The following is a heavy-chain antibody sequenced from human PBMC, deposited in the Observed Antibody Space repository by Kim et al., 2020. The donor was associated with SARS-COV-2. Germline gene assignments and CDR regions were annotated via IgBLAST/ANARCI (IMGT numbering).Heavy chain of an antibody. CDR2: ISGDGGST. CDR3: AKDIAVAGDYYYYGMDV. D-gene: IGHD6-19*01. Sequence: GGSLRLSCAASGFTFDDYAMHWVRQAPGKGLEWVSLISGDGGSTYYADSVKGRFTISRDNSKNSLYLQMNSLRTEDTALYYCAKDIAVAGDYYYYGMDVWGQGPTVTVSS. J-gene: IGHJ6*02. V-gene: IGHV3-43*02. CDR1: GFTFDDYA.